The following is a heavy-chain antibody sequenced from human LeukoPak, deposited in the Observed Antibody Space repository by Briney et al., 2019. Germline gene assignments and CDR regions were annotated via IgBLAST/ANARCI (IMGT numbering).Heavy chain of an antibody. D-gene: IGHD3-22*01. V-gene: IGHV3-21*01. Sequence: PGGSLRLSCAASGFTFSTYSMNWVRQAPGKGLEWVSSISSSSSYINYADSVKGRFTISRDNAKNSLYLQMNSVRAEDTVVYYCASANGIVAVIKSAVAYYFDYWGQGTLVTVSS. CDR1: GFTFSTYS. CDR2: ISSSSSYI. J-gene: IGHJ4*02. CDR3: ASANGIVAVIKSAVAYYFDY.